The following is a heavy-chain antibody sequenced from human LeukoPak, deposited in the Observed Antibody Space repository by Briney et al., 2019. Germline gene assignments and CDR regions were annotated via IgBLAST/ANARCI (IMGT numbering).Heavy chain of an antibody. CDR1: GFTFSSYS. J-gene: IGHJ4*02. Sequence: PGGSLRLSCAASGFTFSSYSMNWVRQAPGKGLEWVSYISSSSSTIYYADSVKGRFTISRDNAKNSLYLQMNSLRAEDTAVYYCARVGNYDFWSGYFDYWGQGTLVTVSS. CDR2: ISSSSSTI. D-gene: IGHD3-3*01. CDR3: ARVGNYDFWSGYFDY. V-gene: IGHV3-48*01.